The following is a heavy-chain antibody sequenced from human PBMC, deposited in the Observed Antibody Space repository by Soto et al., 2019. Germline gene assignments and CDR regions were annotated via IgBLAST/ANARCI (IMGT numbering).Heavy chain of an antibody. J-gene: IGHJ4*02. V-gene: IGHV4-59*01. D-gene: IGHD4-4*01. CDR2: ISYSGST. CDR1: GASISSYY. Sequence: SETLSLTCTVSGASISSYYWTWIRQPPGKGLEWIGYISYSGSTNYNPSLKSRVTISVDTSKNQFSLKLTSVTAADTAVYFCARVTTRNSNPYFSDYWGQGTLVTLSS. CDR3: ARVTTRNSNPYFSDY.